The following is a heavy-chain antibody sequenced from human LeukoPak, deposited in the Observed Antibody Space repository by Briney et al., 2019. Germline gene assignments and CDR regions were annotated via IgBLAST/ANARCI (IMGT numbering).Heavy chain of an antibody. V-gene: IGHV1-2*02. CDR1: GYTFTGYY. CDR3: ASHVVGATSFDY. J-gene: IGHJ4*02. CDR2: INPNSGGI. D-gene: IGHD1-26*01. Sequence: ASVKVSCKASGYTFTGYYMHWVRQAPGQGLEWMGWINPNSGGINYAQKFQGRVTMTRDTSISTAYMELSRLRSDDTAVYYCASHVVGATSFDYWGQGTLVTVSS.